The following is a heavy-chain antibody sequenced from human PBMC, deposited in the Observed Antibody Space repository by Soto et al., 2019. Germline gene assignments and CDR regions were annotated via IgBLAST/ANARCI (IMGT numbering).Heavy chain of an antibody. D-gene: IGHD3-22*01. Sequence: QVQLVQSGAEVKKPGASVKVSCKASGYTFTGYYMHWVRQAPGQGLEWMGWINPNRGGTNYAQKVEGRVTRTRDTSISTAYMELSRRRSDDTAVYYCARPNQYYYDRSGDYQSWGQGTMVTVSS. CDR3: ARPNQYYYDRSGDYQS. J-gene: IGHJ3*01. V-gene: IGHV1-2*02. CDR1: GYTFTGYY. CDR2: INPNRGGT.